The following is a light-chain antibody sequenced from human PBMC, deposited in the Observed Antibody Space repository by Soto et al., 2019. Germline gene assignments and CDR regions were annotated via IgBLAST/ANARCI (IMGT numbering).Light chain of an antibody. CDR2: EGS. CDR3: CSYARSSTWV. J-gene: IGLJ3*02. V-gene: IGLV2-23*01. CDR1: SSDVGSYNL. Sequence: QSALTQPASVSGSPGQSITISCTGTSSDVGSYNLVSWYQQHPGKAPKLMIYEGSKRPSGVSNRFSGSKYGNTASLTISGLEAEDEADYYCCSYARSSTWVFGGGTTLTV.